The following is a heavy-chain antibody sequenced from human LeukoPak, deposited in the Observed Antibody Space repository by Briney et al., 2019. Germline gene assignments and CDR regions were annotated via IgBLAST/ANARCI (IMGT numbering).Heavy chain of an antibody. CDR2: LRKDATYS. D-gene: IGHD3-22*01. V-gene: IGHV3-30*02. CDR1: GFPFSSYG. J-gene: IGHJ5*02. Sequence: GGSLRLSCAASGFPFSSYGMYWVRQTPDKGLQWVAYLRKDATYSNYADSVRGRFTISRDNSKNTLDLQMSSLRVEDTAVYYCAKDRGNYYDAPRFDPWGQGTLVTVSS. CDR3: AKDRGNYYDAPRFDP.